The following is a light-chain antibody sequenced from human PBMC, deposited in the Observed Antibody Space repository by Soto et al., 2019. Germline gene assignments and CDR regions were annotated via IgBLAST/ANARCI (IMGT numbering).Light chain of an antibody. J-gene: IGKJ1*01. CDR1: QSVSNNY. Sequence: EKVMTQSPATLSMSTGERATLSCRASQSVSNNYLAWYQQKPGQAPRLLIYGASNRATGIPDRFSGSGSGTDFTLTISRLEPEDFAVYYCQQYGSSGTFGQGTKVDIK. CDR3: QQYGSSGT. V-gene: IGKV3-20*01. CDR2: GAS.